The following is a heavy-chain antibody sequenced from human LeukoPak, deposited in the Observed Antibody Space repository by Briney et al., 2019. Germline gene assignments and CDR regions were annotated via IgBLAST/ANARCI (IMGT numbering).Heavy chain of an antibody. V-gene: IGHV3-23*01. CDR2: ISGSGGST. Sequence: PGGSLRLSCAASGFTFSSYSVNWVRQAPGKGLEWVSAISGSGGSTYYADSVKGRFTISRDNSKNTLYLQVNSLRAEDTAVYYCVRERYHGSGAPKFDYWGQGTLVTVSS. CDR3: VRERYHGSGAPKFDY. CDR1: GFTFSSYS. D-gene: IGHD3-10*01. J-gene: IGHJ4*02.